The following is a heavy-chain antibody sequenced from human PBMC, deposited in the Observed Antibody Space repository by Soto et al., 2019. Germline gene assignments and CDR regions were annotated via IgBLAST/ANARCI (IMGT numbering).Heavy chain of an antibody. CDR1: GRPITGDC. Sequence: SETLSLTCTVSGRPITGDCWGWIRQPPGKGLEYVGHIYYAVSTRYNPSLTSRVTISLDKSREQFSLKVTSVTAADTAIYYCARGRHCTRTSCFGCPSLWFDSWGPGTLKTFYS. D-gene: IGHD2-2*01. CDR3: ARGRHCTRTSCFGCPSLWFDS. J-gene: IGHJ5*01. CDR2: IYYAVST. V-gene: IGHV4-59*01.